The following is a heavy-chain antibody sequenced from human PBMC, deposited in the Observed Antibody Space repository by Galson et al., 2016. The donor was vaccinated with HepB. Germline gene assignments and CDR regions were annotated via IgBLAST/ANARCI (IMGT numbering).Heavy chain of an antibody. V-gene: IGHV3-9*01. CDR1: GFTFDDFA. CDR3: AKARGFMGAFDI. CDR2: ITWNSGTI. D-gene: IGHD3-10*01. J-gene: IGHJ3*02. Sequence: SLRLSCAASGFTFDDFAMHWVRQDPGKGLEWVSGITWNSGTIGYADSVKGRFTISRDNAKNSLYLQMNSLRADDTALYYCAKARGFMGAFDIWGQGTMVTVSS.